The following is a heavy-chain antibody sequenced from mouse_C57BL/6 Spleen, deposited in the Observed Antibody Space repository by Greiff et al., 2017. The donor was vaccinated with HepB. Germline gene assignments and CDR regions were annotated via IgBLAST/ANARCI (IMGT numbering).Heavy chain of an antibody. CDR1: GYTFTSYW. CDR3: ARELRKKFDY. D-gene: IGHD1-1*01. Sequence: QVQLKQPGAELVMPGASVKLSCKASGYTFTSYWMHWVKQRPGQGLEWIGEIDPSDSYTNYNQKFKGKSTLTVDKSSSTAYMQLSSLTSEDSAVYYCARELRKKFDYWGQGTTLTVSS. CDR2: IDPSDSYT. V-gene: IGHV1-69*01. J-gene: IGHJ2*01.